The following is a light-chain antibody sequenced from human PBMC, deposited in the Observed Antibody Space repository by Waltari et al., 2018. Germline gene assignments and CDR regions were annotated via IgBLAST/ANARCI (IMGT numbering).Light chain of an antibody. CDR2: EVN. V-gene: IGLV2-8*01. J-gene: IGLJ1*01. CDR3: TSYAGINNLV. CDR1: NNDVAGYNY. Sequence: QSALTKPPSASGSPGQSVPISCPGTNNDVAGYNYVSWYHQYAGKVPKLLIYEVNKRPSGVPDRFSGSKSGNTASLTVSGLQAEDEATYYCTSYAGINNLVFGTGTKVTVL.